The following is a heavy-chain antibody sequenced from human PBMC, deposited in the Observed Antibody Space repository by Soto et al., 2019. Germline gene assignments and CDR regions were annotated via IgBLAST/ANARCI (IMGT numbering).Heavy chain of an antibody. J-gene: IGHJ6*02. CDR2: ISSSISTI. Sequence: PGGSLRLSCAASGFTFSSYSMNWVRQAPGKGLEWVSYISSSISTIYYADSVKGRFTISRDNAKNSLYLQMNSLRDEDTAVYYCARDLSPGLARMKIVVVITSYYYYYGMDVWGQGITVTVSS. V-gene: IGHV3-48*02. CDR3: ARDLSPGLARMKIVVVITSYYYYYGMDV. D-gene: IGHD3-22*01. CDR1: GFTFSSYS.